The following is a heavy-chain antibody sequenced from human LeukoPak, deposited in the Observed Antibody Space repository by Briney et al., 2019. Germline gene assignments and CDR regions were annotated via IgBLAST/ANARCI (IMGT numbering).Heavy chain of an antibody. D-gene: IGHD3-10*01. Sequence: ASVKVSCKASGYTFTSYYMHWVRQAPGQGLEWMGVINPSGGSTSYAQKVQGRVTMTRDTSTSTVYMELSSLRSEDTAVYYCARDVITMVRGVIYYYGMDVWGQGTTVTVSS. CDR2: INPSGGST. V-gene: IGHV1-46*01. J-gene: IGHJ6*02. CDR3: ARDVITMVRGVIYYYGMDV. CDR1: GYTFTSYY.